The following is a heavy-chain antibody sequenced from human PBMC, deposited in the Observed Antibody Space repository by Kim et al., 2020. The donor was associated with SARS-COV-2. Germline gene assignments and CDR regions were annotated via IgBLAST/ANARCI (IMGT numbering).Heavy chain of an antibody. CDR3: ARDFRAGATDY. CDR2: ISSSGSTI. J-gene: IGHJ4*02. CDR1: GFTFSDYY. V-gene: IGHV3-11*01. Sequence: GGSLRLSCAASGFTFSDYYMSWIRQAPGKGLEWVSYISSSGSTIYYADSVKGRFTISRDNAKNSLYLQMNSLRAEDTAVYYGARDFRAGATDYWGQGTLVTVSS. D-gene: IGHD1-26*01.